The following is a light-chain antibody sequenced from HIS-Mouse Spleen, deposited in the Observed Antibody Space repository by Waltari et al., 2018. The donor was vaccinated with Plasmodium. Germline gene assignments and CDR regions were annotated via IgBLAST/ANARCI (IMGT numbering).Light chain of an antibody. CDR2: EDS. CDR1: ALPKKY. CDR3: YSTDSSGNHRV. V-gene: IGLV3-10*01. J-gene: IGLJ3*02. Sequence: SYELTQPPSLSVSPGQTARIPCSGDALPKKYAYWYPQKSGQAPVLVLYEDSKRPSGIPERFSGSSSGTMATLTISGAQVEDEADYYCYSTDSSGNHRVFGGGTKLTVL.